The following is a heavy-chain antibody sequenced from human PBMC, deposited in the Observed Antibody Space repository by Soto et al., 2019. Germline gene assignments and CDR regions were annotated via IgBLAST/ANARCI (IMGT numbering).Heavy chain of an antibody. CDR1: GGSISSYY. V-gene: IGHV4-59*08. CDR3: ARHNYGSGSTYFDY. D-gene: IGHD3-10*01. CDR2: IYYSGST. Sequence: QVQLQESGPGLVKPSETLSLTCTVSGGSISSYYWSWIRQPPGKGLEWIGYIYYSGSTNYNPSLKRSVTISVDTSTNQSSLKLNSMTAADTAVYYCARHNYGSGSTYFDYWGQGTLVTVSS. J-gene: IGHJ4*02.